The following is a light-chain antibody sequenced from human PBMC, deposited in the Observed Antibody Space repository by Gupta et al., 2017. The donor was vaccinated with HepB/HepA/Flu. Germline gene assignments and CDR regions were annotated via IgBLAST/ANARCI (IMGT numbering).Light chain of an antibody. CDR1: ESIGTN. J-gene: IGKJ4*01. V-gene: IGKV3-15*01. Sequence: EIVMTPSPATLSVSPRTRVTLSCRASESIGTNLAWYQQKPGQSPRLLVYDAFTTASGVPARFRGSGSETEFTLTISGLQSEDFAFYYCQQYKRQLTFGGGTKVEIK. CDR3: QQYKRQLT. CDR2: DAF.